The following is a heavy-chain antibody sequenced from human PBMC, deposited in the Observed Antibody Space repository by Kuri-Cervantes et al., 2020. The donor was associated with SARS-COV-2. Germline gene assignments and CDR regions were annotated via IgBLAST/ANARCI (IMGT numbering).Heavy chain of an antibody. D-gene: IGHD3-22*01. V-gene: IGHV3-23*03. CDR1: GFTFSSYA. CDR2: IYSGGSST. CDR3: AKLVVVISGGFDY. Sequence: GGSLRLSCAASGFTFSSYAMSWVRQAPGKGLEWVSVIYSGGSSTYYADSVKGRFTISRDNSKNTLYLQMNSLRAEDTAVYYCAKLVVVISGGFDYWGQGTLVTVSS. J-gene: IGHJ4*02.